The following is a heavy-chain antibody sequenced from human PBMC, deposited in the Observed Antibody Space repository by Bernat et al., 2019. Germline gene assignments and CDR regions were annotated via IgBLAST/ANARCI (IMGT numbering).Heavy chain of an antibody. D-gene: IGHD3-16*01. Sequence: QVQLQESGPGLVKPSETLSLTCTVSGGSISSYYWSWIRQFPGKGLEWIGYIYYSGSTNYNPSLKSRVAISVDASKNQFSLRLGSVTAADTAVYYCARSRNYYEYDRWGQGNLVTVSS. CDR1: GGSISSYY. J-gene: IGHJ5*02. CDR2: IYYSGST. CDR3: ARSRNYYEYDR. V-gene: IGHV4-59*01.